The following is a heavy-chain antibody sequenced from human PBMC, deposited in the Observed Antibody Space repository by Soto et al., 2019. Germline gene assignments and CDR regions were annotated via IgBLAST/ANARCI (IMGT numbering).Heavy chain of an antibody. CDR2: IYYSGTT. D-gene: IGHD3-10*01. J-gene: IGHJ4*02. CDR1: GGSISRSSYY. CDR3: AENSGYYWSGSYCFDY. Sequence: QLQLQESGPGLVKPSETLSLTCTVSGGSISRSSYYWGWIRQPPGKGLEWIGSIYYSGTTYYNPSLKSRVTISLGPSKNLFPLKAGSVAAGCGGVYYCAENSGYYWSGSYCFDYWGLGTQVTVSS. V-gene: IGHV4-39*01.